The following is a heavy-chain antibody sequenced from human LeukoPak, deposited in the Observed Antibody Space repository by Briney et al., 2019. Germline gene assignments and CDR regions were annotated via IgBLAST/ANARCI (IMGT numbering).Heavy chain of an antibody. CDR2: INKDGSEK. Sequence: PGGSLRLSCAASGFTFSNYWMNWVRQAPGKGLEWVANINKDGSEKNYVDSVKGRFTISRDNAKNSLYLQINSLRADDTAVYYCARYQVAIDYWGQGTLVTVSA. CDR1: GFTFSNYW. D-gene: IGHD2-2*01. CDR3: ARYQVAIDY. V-gene: IGHV3-7*03. J-gene: IGHJ4*02.